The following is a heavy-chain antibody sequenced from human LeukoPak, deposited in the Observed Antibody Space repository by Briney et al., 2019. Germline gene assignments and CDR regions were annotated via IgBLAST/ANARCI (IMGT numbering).Heavy chain of an antibody. V-gene: IGHV3-9*01. CDR3: AKDISASGNYGLDV. CDR1: GFTFDDYA. CDR2: ITWNSGNI. J-gene: IGHJ6*02. Sequence: GGSLRLSCAASGFTFDDYAMHWVRQGPGKGLEWVSGITWNSGNIGYADSVKGRFTISRDNAKNSLYLQMNSLRADDTALYFCAKDISASGNYGLDVWGQGTTVTVSS.